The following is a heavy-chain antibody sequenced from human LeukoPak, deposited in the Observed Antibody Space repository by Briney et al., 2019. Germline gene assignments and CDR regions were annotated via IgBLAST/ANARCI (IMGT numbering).Heavy chain of an antibody. CDR3: AREVSSGWYEGPKYYFDY. CDR1: GGSFSGYY. J-gene: IGHJ4*02. D-gene: IGHD6-19*01. V-gene: IGHV4-34*01. CDR2: INHSGST. Sequence: PSETLSLTCAAYGGSFSGYYWSWIRQPPGKGLEWIGEINHSGSTNYNPSLKSRVTISVDTSKNQFSLKLSSVTAADTAVYYCAREVSSGWYEGPKYYFDYWGQGTLVTVSS.